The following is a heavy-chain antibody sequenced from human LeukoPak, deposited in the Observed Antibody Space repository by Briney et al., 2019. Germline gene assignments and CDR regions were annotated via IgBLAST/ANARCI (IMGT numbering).Heavy chain of an antibody. D-gene: IGHD5-18*01. J-gene: IGHJ5*02. CDR1: GFTFSNYW. Sequence: GGSLRLSCAASGFTFSNYWMNWVRQAPGKGLEWVANIRQDGSQKYYVDSVKGRFAISRDNAKNSLYLQMNSLRAEDTAVYYCVRDWPGDSYGADPWGQGTLVTVSS. V-gene: IGHV3-7*01. CDR2: IRQDGSQK. CDR3: VRDWPGDSYGADP.